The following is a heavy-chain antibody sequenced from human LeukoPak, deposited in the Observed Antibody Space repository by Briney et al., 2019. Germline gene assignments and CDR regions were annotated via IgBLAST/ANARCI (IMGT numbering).Heavy chain of an antibody. CDR2: IDSSGST. CDR1: GGSISSYY. J-gene: IGHJ4*02. Sequence: PSDTLSLTCTVSGGSISSYYWSWIRQPPGKGLEGIGYIDSSGSTRYNPSLKSRVTISVDTSKSQCSLKVSSVTAADTAFYYCARHPSSSGQYYFDYWGQGTLVTVSS. V-gene: IGHV4-59*08. CDR3: ARHPSSSGQYYFDY. D-gene: IGHD6-19*01.